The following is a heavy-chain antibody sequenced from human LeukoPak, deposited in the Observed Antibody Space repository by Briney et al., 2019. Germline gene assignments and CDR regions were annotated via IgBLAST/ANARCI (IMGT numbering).Heavy chain of an antibody. J-gene: IGHJ3*02. V-gene: IGHV4-59*01. D-gene: IGHD3-9*01. CDR1: GGSISSYY. Sequence: PSETLSLTCTVSGGSISSYYWSWIRQPPGKGLEWIGCIYYSGSTNYNPSLKSRVTISVDTSKNQFSLKLSSVTAADTAVYYCARDLLVITAPHDAFDIWGQGTMVTVSS. CDR3: ARDLLVITAPHDAFDI. CDR2: IYYSGST.